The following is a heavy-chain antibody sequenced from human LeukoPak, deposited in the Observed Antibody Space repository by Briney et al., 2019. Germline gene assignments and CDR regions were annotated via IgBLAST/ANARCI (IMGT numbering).Heavy chain of an antibody. D-gene: IGHD2-2*01. J-gene: IGHJ6*02. CDR1: GGTFSSYA. CDR2: IIPILGIA. Sequence: GASVKVSCKASGGTFSSYAISWVRQAPGQGLEWMGRIIPILGIANYAQKFQGRVTITADKSTSTAYMELNSLRSEDTAVYYCARWGIVVVPALGMDVWGQGTTVTVSS. V-gene: IGHV1-69*04. CDR3: ARWGIVVVPALGMDV.